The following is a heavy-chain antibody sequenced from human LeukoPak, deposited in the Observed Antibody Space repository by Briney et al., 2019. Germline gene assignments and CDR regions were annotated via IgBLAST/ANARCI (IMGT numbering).Heavy chain of an antibody. CDR2: IHYSGST. CDR1: GCSISSNTYY. J-gene: IGHJ5*02. CDR3: ATSDTVSTYNWFDP. V-gene: IGHV4-39*01. D-gene: IGHD5/OR15-5a*01. Sequence: SETLFLTCTVSGCSISSNTYYWGWIRRPPGKGLEWIWNIHYSGSTYYNPSLKSRVTISVDTSKNQFSLNLSSLTAADTAVYYCATSDTVSTYNWFDPWGQGTLVTVSS.